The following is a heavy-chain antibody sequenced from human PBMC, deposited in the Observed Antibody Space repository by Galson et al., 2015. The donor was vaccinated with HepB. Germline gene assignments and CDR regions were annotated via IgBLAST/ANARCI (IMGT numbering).Heavy chain of an antibody. D-gene: IGHD2-15*01. V-gene: IGHV3-33*01. J-gene: IGHJ4*02. CDR3: ARDSVVVVAATPPDY. CDR2: IWYDGSNK. CDR1: GFTFSSYG. Sequence: SLRLSCAASGFTFSSYGMHWVRQAPGKGLEWVAVIWYDGSNKYYADSVKGRFTISRDNSKNTLYLQMNSLRVEDTAVYYCARDSVVVVAATPPDYWGQGTLVTVSS.